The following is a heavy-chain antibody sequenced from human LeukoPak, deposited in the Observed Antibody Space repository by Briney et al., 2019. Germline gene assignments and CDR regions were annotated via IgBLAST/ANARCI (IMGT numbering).Heavy chain of an antibody. V-gene: IGHV4-39*01. CDR2: IFYSGST. CDR1: SGSISNSNYY. D-gene: IGHD3-16*01. CDR3: VRYYGAGRDPDY. Sequence: SETLSLTCTVSSGSISNSNYYWGWIRQPPGKGLEWIGSIFYSGSTDYNPSLKSRVTISVDTSKNQFSLKLSSVTDADPAIYFCVRYYGAGRDPDYWGQGTLVTVSS. J-gene: IGHJ4*02.